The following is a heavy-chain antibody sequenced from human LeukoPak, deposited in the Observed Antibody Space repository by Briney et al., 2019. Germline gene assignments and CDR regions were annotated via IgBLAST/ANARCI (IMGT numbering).Heavy chain of an antibody. CDR2: IYYSGST. D-gene: IGHD5-12*01. CDR1: GGSISSYY. Sequence: SETLSLTCTVSGGSISSYYWSWIRQPPGKGLEWIGYIYYSGSTNYNPSLNSRVTISVDTSKNRFSLKLSSVTAADTAVYYCARQGYSAYEILDYWGQGTLVTVSS. CDR3: ARQGYSAYEILDY. J-gene: IGHJ4*02. V-gene: IGHV4-59*08.